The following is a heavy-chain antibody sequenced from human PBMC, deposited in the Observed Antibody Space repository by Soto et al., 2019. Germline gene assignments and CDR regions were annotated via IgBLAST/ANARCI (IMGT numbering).Heavy chain of an antibody. CDR1: GFNFITFS. Sequence: DVQLVESGGGLVKPGGSLRLSCAASGFNFITFSMNWFRQAPGKGLEWVSSISASSSSIYYAESVKGRFTVSRDNAKNSLYLQMNSLTAEDTALYYCVRDAYNRDAFDIWGQGTTVTVSS. CDR3: VRDAYNRDAFDI. D-gene: IGHD1-20*01. CDR2: ISASSSSI. J-gene: IGHJ3*02. V-gene: IGHV3-21*01.